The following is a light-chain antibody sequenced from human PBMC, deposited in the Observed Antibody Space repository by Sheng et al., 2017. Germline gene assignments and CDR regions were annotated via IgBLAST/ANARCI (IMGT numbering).Light chain of an antibody. J-gene: IGKJ2*03. CDR2: WAS. CDR3: QQYYNPPYS. Sequence: DIVMTQSPDSLAVSLGERATINCKSSQSVLYSSNNKNYLAWYQQKLGQPPKLLIYWASTRESGVPDRFSGSGSGTDFTLTISSLQAEDVAVYYCQQYYNPPYSFGQGTKAGYQT. V-gene: IGKV4-1*01. CDR1: QSVLYSSNNKNY.